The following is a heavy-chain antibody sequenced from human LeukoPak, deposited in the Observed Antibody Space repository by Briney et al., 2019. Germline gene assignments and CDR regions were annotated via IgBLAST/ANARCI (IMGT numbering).Heavy chain of an antibody. Sequence: ASVKVSCKASGYTFTGYFMHWVRQAPGQGLEWMGWINPNSGGTNYAQKFQGRVTMTRDTSISTAYMELSRLRSDGTAVYYCARDSSSGYYYGWFDPWGQGTLVTVSS. CDR3: ARDSSSGYYYGWFDP. CDR2: INPNSGGT. CDR1: GYTFTGYF. D-gene: IGHD3-22*01. J-gene: IGHJ5*02. V-gene: IGHV1-2*02.